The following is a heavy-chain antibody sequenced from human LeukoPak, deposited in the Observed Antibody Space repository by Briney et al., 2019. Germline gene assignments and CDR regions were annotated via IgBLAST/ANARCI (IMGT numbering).Heavy chain of an antibody. CDR2: ISGDGRIT. CDR1: GFTFSTSW. Sequence: GGSLRLSCAASGFTFSTSWMNWVRQAPGKGPVWVSRISGDGRITTYADSVKGRFTISRDNAKNALSLQMNSLRAEDTAVYYCRYGSSSGDYWGQGTLVTVSS. V-gene: IGHV3-74*01. D-gene: IGHD6-6*01. CDR3: RYGSSSGDY. J-gene: IGHJ4*02.